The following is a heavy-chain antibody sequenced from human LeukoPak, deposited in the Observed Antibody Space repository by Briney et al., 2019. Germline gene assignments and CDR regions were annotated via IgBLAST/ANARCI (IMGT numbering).Heavy chain of an antibody. CDR3: AREASCSSTTCYFDY. D-gene: IGHD2-2*01. CDR2: ISLSGGTI. CDR1: GFNFSDFY. V-gene: IGHV3-11*01. J-gene: IGHJ4*03. Sequence: GGSLRLSCAASGFNFSDFYMSWIRQAPGKGLEWLSSISLSGGTITYAASVKGRVTVSRDNAKNSVVLHILSLRADDTAVYYCAREASCSSTTCYFDYWGQGTLVTVSS.